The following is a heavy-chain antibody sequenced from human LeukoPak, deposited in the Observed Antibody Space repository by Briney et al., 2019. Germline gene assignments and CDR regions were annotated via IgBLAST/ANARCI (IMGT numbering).Heavy chain of an antibody. Sequence: GGSLRRSCAASGFTFRSYNMNWVRQAPGKGLEWVSSILSSGTYIYYAESLKGRFTISRDNAKDSVYLQMNKLRAEDTAAYYCARDDLRTYYGMDVWGQGTTVTVSS. CDR3: ARDDLRTYYGMDV. CDR1: GFTFRSYN. V-gene: IGHV3-21*01. CDR2: ILSSGTYI. J-gene: IGHJ6*02. D-gene: IGHD1-1*01.